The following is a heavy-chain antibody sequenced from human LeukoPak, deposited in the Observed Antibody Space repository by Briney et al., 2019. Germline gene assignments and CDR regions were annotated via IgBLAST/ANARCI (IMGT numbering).Heavy chain of an antibody. CDR3: ARDQQQLSIDY. J-gene: IGHJ4*02. CDR2: ISYDGSNK. D-gene: IGHD6-13*01. CDR1: GFTFSSCA. V-gene: IGHV3-30*04. Sequence: GGSLRLSCAASGFTFSSCAMHWVRQAPGKGLEWVAVISYDGSNKYYADSVKGRFTISRDNSKNTLYLQTNSLRAEDTAVYYCARDQQQLSIDYWGQGTLVAVSS.